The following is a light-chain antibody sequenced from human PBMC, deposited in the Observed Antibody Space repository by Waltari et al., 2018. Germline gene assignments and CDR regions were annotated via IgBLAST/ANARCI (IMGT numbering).Light chain of an antibody. CDR3: VLYMSRDIL. CDR2: STN. CDR1: SGSVSFTNY. Sequence: QTVVTQEPSFSVSPGGTVTLTCGLTSGSVSFTNYPSWYHQTPGQPPRTLIYSTNTRSSGVPARLSSSILRDKAALTITGAQADDEAAYYCVLYMSRDILFGGGTQLTVL. V-gene: IGLV8-61*01. J-gene: IGLJ3*02.